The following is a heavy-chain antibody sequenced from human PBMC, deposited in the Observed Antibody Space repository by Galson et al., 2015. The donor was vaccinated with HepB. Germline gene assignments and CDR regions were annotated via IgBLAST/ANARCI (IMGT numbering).Heavy chain of an antibody. V-gene: IGHV1-24*01. D-gene: IGHD5-12*01. CDR1: GYTLTELS. Sequence: SVKVSCKVSGYTLTELSMHWVRQAPGKGLEWMGGFDPDDGETIYAQKFQGRVTMTEDTSTDTAYMELSSLRSEDTAVYYCALPSGYDYVEAFDIWGQGTMVTVSS. J-gene: IGHJ3*02. CDR3: ALPSGYDYVEAFDI. CDR2: FDPDDGET.